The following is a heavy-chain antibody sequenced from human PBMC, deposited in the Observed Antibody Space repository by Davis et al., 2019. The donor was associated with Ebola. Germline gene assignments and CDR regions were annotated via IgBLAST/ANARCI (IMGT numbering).Heavy chain of an antibody. J-gene: IGHJ6*02. Sequence: GESLKISCAASGFTFSSYSMNWVRQAPGKGLEWVSSISSSSSYIYYADSVKGRFTISRDNAKNSLYLQMNSLRAEDTAVYYCARDLYDFWSGYWAYYYGMDVWGQGTTVTVSS. V-gene: IGHV3-21*01. CDR1: GFTFSSYS. D-gene: IGHD3-3*01. CDR2: ISSSSSYI. CDR3: ARDLYDFWSGYWAYYYGMDV.